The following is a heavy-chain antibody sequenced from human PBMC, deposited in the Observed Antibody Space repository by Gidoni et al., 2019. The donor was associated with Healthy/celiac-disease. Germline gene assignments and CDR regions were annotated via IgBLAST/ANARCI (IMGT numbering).Heavy chain of an antibody. J-gene: IGHJ5*02. D-gene: IGHD2-15*01. V-gene: IGHV4-34*01. Sequence: QVQLQQWGAGLLKPSETLSLTCAVYGGSFSGYYWSWIRQPPGKGLEWIGEINHSGSTNYNPSLKSRVTISVDTSKNQFSLKLSSVTAADTAVYYCARGGGGSWLGWFDPWGQGTLVTVSS. CDR1: GGSFSGYY. CDR3: ARGGGGSWLGWFDP. CDR2: INHSGST.